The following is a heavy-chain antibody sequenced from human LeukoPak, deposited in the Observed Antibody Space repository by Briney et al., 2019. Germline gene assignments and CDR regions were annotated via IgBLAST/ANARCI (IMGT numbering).Heavy chain of an antibody. CDR1: GFTFSNYW. CDR3: ARVGARQILEY. Sequence: GGSLRLSCVASGFTFSNYWMTWLRQAPGKGLEWVANIKQDGSEKYYLDSVKGRFTISRDNAKNSLYLHMNSLRAEDTAVYYCARVGARQILEYWGQGTLVTVSS. CDR2: IKQDGSEK. D-gene: IGHD4-17*01. V-gene: IGHV3-7*01. J-gene: IGHJ4*02.